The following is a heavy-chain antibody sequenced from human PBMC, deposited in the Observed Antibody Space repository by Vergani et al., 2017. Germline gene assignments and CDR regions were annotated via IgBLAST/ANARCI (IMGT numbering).Heavy chain of an antibody. CDR3: ARDRRVRQEQLVRASGMDV. CDR1: GGSISSGDYY. Sequence: QVQLQESGPGLVKPSQTLSLTCTVSGGSISSGDYYWSWIRQPPGKGLEWIGYIYYSGSTYYNPSLKSRVTISVDTSKNQFSLKLSSVTAADTAVYYCARDRRVRQEQLVRASGMDVWGQGTTVTVSS. J-gene: IGHJ6*02. D-gene: IGHD6-13*01. CDR2: IYYSGST. V-gene: IGHV4-30-4*01.